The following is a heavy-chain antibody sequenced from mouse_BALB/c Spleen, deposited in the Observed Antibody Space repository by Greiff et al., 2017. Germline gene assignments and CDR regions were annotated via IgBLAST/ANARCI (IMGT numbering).Heavy chain of an antibody. CDR2: IYPGNVNT. D-gene: IGHD1-2*01. J-gene: IGHJ4*01. V-gene: IGHV1S56*01. CDR3: ARRGTATNAMDY. CDR1: GYTFTSYY. Sequence: VQLQQSGPELVKPGASVRISCKASGYTFTSYYIHWVKQRPGQGLEWIGWIYPGNVNTKYNEKFKGKATLTADKSSSTAYMQLSSLTSEDSAVYFCARRGTATNAMDYWGQGTSVTVSS.